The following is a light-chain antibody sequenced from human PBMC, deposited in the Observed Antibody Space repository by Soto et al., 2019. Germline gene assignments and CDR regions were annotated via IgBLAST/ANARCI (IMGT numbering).Light chain of an antibody. Sequence: SALTQPASVSRSPGQSITISCTRTSSDVGGYNSVSWYQHHPGKAPKLILSDVRDRPPGVSYPLSGSKSGNTASLTISGLQSADEADYFGSSYTSSTTNVFGSGSEVTVL. CDR3: SSYTSSTTNV. V-gene: IGLV2-14*03. CDR2: DVR. J-gene: IGLJ1*01. CDR1: SSDVGGYNS.